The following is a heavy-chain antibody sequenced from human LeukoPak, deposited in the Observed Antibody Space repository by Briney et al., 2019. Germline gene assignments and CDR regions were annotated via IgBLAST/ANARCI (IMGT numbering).Heavy chain of an antibody. CDR1: GYTFTSYA. CDR3: ARDLGTGDRGDY. V-gene: IGHV1-3*01. CDR2: INAGNGNT. D-gene: IGHD7-27*01. J-gene: IGHJ4*02. Sequence: ASVKVSCKASGYTFTSYAMHWVRQAPGQRLEWMGWINAGNGNTKYSQKFQGRVTITRDTSASTAYMELSSLRSEDTAVYYCARDLGTGDRGDYWGQGTLVTVSS.